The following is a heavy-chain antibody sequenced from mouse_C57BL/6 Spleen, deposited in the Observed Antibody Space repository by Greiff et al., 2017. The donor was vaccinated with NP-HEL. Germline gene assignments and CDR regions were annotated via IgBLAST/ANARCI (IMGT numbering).Heavy chain of an antibody. CDR1: GYTFTSYW. D-gene: IGHD3-1*01. Sequence: QVQLKQSGAELVKPGASVKMSCKASGYTFTSYWITWVKQRPGQGLEWIGDIYPGSGSTNYNEKFKSKATLTVDTSSSTAYMQLSSLTSEDSAVYYCAREGGSIPPAYWGQGTLVTVSA. CDR2: IYPGSGST. CDR3: AREGGSIPPAY. V-gene: IGHV1-55*01. J-gene: IGHJ3*01.